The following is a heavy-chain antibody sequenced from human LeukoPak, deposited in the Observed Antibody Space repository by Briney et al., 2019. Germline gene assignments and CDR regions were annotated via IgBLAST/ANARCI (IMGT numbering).Heavy chain of an antibody. CDR1: GASISSVSYY. Sequence: SQTLSLTCTVSGASISSVSYYWRWPRQPAGRGLEWIGRIYGSGSTNYNPSRKSRVTISVNTSKNQFSLKLRFVTAADTAVYYCAREPSPERGGVAFDIWGEGTMVTASS. V-gene: IGHV4-61*02. CDR2: IYGSGST. D-gene: IGHD3-3*01. J-gene: IGHJ3*02. CDR3: AREPSPERGGVAFDI.